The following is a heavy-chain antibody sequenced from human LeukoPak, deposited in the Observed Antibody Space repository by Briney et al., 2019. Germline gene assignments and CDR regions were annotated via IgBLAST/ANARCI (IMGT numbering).Heavy chain of an antibody. D-gene: IGHD4-17*01. CDR1: GGTFSSYA. CDR3: ARVHRSALTTVITPWYYYMDV. V-gene: IGHV1-69*05. J-gene: IGHJ6*03. Sequence: SVKVSCKASGGTFSSYAISWVRQAPGQGLEWMGGIIPIFGTANYAQKFQGGVTITTDESTSTAYMELSSLRSEDTAVYYCARVHRSALTTVITPWYYYMDVWGKGTTVTVSS. CDR2: IIPIFGTA.